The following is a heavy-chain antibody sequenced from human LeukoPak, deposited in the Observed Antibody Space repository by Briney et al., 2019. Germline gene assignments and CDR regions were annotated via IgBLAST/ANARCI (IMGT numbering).Heavy chain of an antibody. D-gene: IGHD2-15*01. V-gene: IGHV1-8*01. J-gene: IGHJ4*02. CDR1: GYTFTSYD. CDR3: ARGRRDIVVVVAATPPYYFDY. Sequence: GASVKVSCKASGYTFTSYDINRVRQATGQGLEWMGWMNPNSGNTGYAQKFQGRVTMTRNTSISTAYMELSSLRSEDTAVYYCARGRRDIVVVVAATPPYYFDYWGQGTLVTVSS. CDR2: MNPNSGNT.